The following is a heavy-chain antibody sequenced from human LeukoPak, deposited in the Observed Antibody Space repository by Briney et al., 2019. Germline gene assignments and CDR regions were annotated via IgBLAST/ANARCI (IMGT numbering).Heavy chain of an antibody. V-gene: IGHV3-21*01. CDR2: ITSSSTYI. CDR3: ARDRVTNGIRYFDY. D-gene: IGHD4-11*01. J-gene: IGHJ4*02. CDR1: GFTFSNYN. Sequence: GGSLRLSCAASGFTFSNYNMNWVRQAPGKGLEWVSSITSSSTYIHYADSVKGRFTISRDNAKNSLYLQMNSLRAEDTAVYYCARDRVTNGIRYFDYWGQGTLVTVSS.